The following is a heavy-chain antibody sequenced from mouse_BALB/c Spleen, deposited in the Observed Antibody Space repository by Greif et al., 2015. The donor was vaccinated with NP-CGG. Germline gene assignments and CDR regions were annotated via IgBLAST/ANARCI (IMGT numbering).Heavy chain of an antibody. Sequence: QVQLQQSGAELVRPGSSVKISCKASGYAFSSYWMNWVKQRPGQGLEWIGQIYPGDGDTNYNGKFKGKATLTADKSSSTAYMQLSSLTSEDSAVYFCALIHGGPLGYFDVWGAGTTVTVSS. J-gene: IGHJ1*01. CDR2: IYPGDGDT. CDR1: GYAFSSYW. V-gene: IGHV1-80*01. CDR3: ALIHGGPLGYFDV.